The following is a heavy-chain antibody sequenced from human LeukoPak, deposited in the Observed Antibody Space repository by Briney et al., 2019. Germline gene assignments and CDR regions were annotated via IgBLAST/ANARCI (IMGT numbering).Heavy chain of an antibody. J-gene: IGHJ4*02. CDR3: AKDYGDQLPFGY. D-gene: IGHD2-2*01. CDR1: GFTFSSYW. CDR2: INSDGSTT. Sequence: GGSLRLSCAASGFTFSSYWMHWVRQAPGKGLVWVSRINSDGSTTSYTDSVKGRFTISRDNAKNTLYLQMNSLRAEDTAVYYCAKDYGDQLPFGYWGQGTLVTVSS. V-gene: IGHV3-74*01.